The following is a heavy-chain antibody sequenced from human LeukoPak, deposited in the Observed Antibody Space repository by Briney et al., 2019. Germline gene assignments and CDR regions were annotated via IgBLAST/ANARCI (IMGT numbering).Heavy chain of an antibody. V-gene: IGHV1-2*02. J-gene: IGHJ5*02. CDR3: AREGDTAMDVNWFDP. D-gene: IGHD5-18*01. CDR1: GYTFTGYY. CDR2: INPNSGGT. Sequence: ASVKVSCKASGYTFTGYYMHWVRQAPGQGLEWMGWINPNSGGTNYAQKFQGRVTMTRDTPISTAYMELSRLRSDDTAVYYCAREGDTAMDVNWFDPWGQGTLVTVSS.